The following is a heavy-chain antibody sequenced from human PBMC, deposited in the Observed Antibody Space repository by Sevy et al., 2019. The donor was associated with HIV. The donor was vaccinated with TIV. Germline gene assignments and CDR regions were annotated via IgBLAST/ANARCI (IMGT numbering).Heavy chain of an antibody. CDR1: GDTFSRYA. CDR2: IIPMFGTP. V-gene: IGHV1-69*13. D-gene: IGHD3-16*02. J-gene: IGHJ6*02. CDR3: VRGDSFVLPEDV. Sequence: ASVKVSCKASGDTFSRYAISWVRQAPGQGPEWMGGIIPMFGTPYYAQKFQGRVTITADESTNTAYMELSSLRSEDTAVFYCVRGDSFVLPEDVWGQGTTVTVSS.